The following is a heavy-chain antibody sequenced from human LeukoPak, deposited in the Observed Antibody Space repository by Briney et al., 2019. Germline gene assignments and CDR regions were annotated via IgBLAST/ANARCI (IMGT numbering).Heavy chain of an antibody. J-gene: IGHJ4*02. V-gene: IGHV3-21*04. CDR3: AKDLTTVLRYFDWLNPKPWPPDY. CDR2: ISSSSSYI. D-gene: IGHD3-9*01. CDR1: GFTFSSYS. Sequence: GGSLRLSCAASGFTFSSYSMNWVRQAPGKGLEWVSSISSSSSYIYYADSVKGRFTISRDNAKNSLYLQMNSLRAEDTAVYYCAKDLTTVLRYFDWLNPKPWPPDYWGQGTLVTVSS.